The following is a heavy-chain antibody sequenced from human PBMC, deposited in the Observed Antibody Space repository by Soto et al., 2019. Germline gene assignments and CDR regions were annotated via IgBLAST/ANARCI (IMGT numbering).Heavy chain of an antibody. CDR1: GVTVSSNY. CDR3: ARHGYNYGGGYVDC. Sequence: EVQLVESGGGLVQPGGSLRLSCAASGVTVSSNYMSWVRQAPGKGLEWVSVIYSVGSTYYADSVKGRFTISRDNSKNTLYRQMNSLRAEDTAVYYCARHGYNYGGGYVDCWGQGTLVSVSS. D-gene: IGHD5-18*01. J-gene: IGHJ4*02. V-gene: IGHV3-66*04. CDR2: IYSVGST.